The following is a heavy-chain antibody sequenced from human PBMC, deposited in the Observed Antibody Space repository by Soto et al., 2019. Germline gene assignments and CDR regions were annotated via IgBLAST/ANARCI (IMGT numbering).Heavy chain of an antibody. D-gene: IGHD3-10*01. CDR2: IKSKTDGGTT. CDR1: GFTFSNAW. J-gene: IGHJ6*02. Sequence: GGSLRLSCAASGFTFSNAWMNWVRQAPGKGLEWVGRIKSKTDGGTTDYAAPVKGRFTISRDDSKNTLYLQMNSLKTEDTAVYYCTTDKMVRGVIGGYYYYYGMDVWGQGTTVTVSS. V-gene: IGHV3-15*07. CDR3: TTDKMVRGVIGGYYYYYGMDV.